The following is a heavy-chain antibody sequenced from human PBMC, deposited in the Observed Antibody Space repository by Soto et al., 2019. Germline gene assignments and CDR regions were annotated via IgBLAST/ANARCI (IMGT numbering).Heavy chain of an antibody. CDR3: ARVKKGRYYDSSGYYYWAVGYFDY. Sequence: QVQLVESGGGVVQPGRSLRLSCAASGFTFSSYGMHWVRQAPGKGLEWVAVISYDGSNKYYADSVKGRFTISRDNSKNTLYLQMNSLRAEDTAVYYCARVKKGRYYDSSGYYYWAVGYFDYWGQGTLVTVSS. J-gene: IGHJ4*02. D-gene: IGHD3-22*01. V-gene: IGHV3-30*03. CDR2: ISYDGSNK. CDR1: GFTFSSYG.